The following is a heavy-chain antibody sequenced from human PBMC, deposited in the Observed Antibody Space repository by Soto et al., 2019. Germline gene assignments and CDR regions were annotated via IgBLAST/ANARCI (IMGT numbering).Heavy chain of an antibody. CDR3: ASPTMTSTSFYYAMDV. D-gene: IGHD4-17*01. CDR1: GHMFTTYW. CDR2: INPTDSET. J-gene: IGHJ6*02. Sequence: VESLKISCKTSGHMFTTYWISWLLQMPGKVLEYMGKINPTDSETNYSPSFEGHVTFSVDRSTSTAYVRWNSLKASDTAMYYCASPTMTSTSFYYAMDVWGQGTTVTISS. V-gene: IGHV5-10-1*01.